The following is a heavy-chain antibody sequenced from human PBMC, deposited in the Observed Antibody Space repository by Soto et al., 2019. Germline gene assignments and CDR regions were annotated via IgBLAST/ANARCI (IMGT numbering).Heavy chain of an antibody. Sequence: SETLSLTCRVSGGSMSSNYWSWIRQSPGKGLEWIGFVYYGGTNYNPSFESRVTMSVDTSKKQLSLELSSVTAADTAVYYCVSYRGAFYFEYWGQGTLVTVSS. V-gene: IGHV4-59*01. CDR2: VYYGGT. CDR1: GGSMSSNY. D-gene: IGHD4-4*01. J-gene: IGHJ4*02. CDR3: VSYRGAFYFEY.